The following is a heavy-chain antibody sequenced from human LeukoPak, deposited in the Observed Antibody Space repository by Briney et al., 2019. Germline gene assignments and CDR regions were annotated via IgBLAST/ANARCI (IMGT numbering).Heavy chain of an antibody. J-gene: IGHJ4*02. D-gene: IGHD3-3*01. V-gene: IGHV3-23*01. CDR1: GFTFSSYA. CDR2: ISGSGGST. Sequence: GGSLRLSCAASGFTFSSYAMSWVRQAPGEGLEWVSAISGSGGSTYYADSVKGRFTISRDNSKSTLYLQMNSLRAEDTAVYYCAKRENFWSGSLDYWGQGTLVTVSS. CDR3: AKRENFWSGSLDY.